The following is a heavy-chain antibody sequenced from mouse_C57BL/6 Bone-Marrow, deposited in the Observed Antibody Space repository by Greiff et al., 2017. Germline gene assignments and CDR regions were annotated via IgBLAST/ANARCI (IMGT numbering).Heavy chain of an antibody. CDR2: IHPNSGST. J-gene: IGHJ1*03. Sequence: QVQLQQPGAELVKPGASVTLSCKASGYTFTSYWMHWVKQRPGQGLEWIGMIHPNSGSTNYNEKFNSKATLTVDKSSSTAYMQLCSLTSEDSAVYYCARREFITTVDWYFDVWGTGTTVTVSS. CDR3: ARREFITTVDWYFDV. CDR1: GYTFTSYW. V-gene: IGHV1-64*01. D-gene: IGHD1-1*01.